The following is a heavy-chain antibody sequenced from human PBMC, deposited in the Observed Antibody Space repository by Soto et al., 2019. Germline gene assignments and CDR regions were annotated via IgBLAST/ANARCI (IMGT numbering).Heavy chain of an antibody. CDR2: ISSSSSYI. J-gene: IGHJ6*02. CDR3: ARDRVSYGDYESSRYYYGMDV. Sequence: EVQLVESGGGLVKPGGSLRLSCAASGFTFSSYSMNWVRQAPGKGLAWVSSISSSSSYIYYADSVKGRFTISRDNAKNSLYLQMNSLRAEDTAVYYCARDRVSYGDYESSRYYYGMDVWGQGTTVTVSS. CDR1: GFTFSSYS. V-gene: IGHV3-21*01. D-gene: IGHD4-17*01.